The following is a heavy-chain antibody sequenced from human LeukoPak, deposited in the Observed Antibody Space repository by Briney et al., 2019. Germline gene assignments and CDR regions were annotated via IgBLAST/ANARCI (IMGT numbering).Heavy chain of an antibody. Sequence: SGPALVKPTQTLTLTCTFSGFSLSTRGMRVSWIRQPPGKALEWLSRIDWDDDKFYSTSLKTRLTISKDTSKNQVVLTMTNMDPVDTATYYCAQEGGIMITFGGVIEPYYFDYWGLGTLVTVSS. CDR1: GFSLSTRGMR. J-gene: IGHJ4*02. CDR2: IDWDDDK. V-gene: IGHV2-70*04. CDR3: AQEGGIMITFGGVIEPYYFDY. D-gene: IGHD3-16*02.